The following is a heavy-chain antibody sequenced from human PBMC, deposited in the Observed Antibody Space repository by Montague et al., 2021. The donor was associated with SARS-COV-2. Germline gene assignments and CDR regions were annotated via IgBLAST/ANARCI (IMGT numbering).Heavy chain of an antibody. D-gene: IGHD3-10*01. J-gene: IGHJ6*02. CDR2: TYYRSKWYN. V-gene: IGHV6-1*01. CDR3: AREYPPPLRFGELDYYGMDV. CDR1: GDSVSSNSAA. Sequence: CAISGDSVSSNSAAWNWIRQSPSRGLEWLGRTYYRSKWYNDCAVSVKSRITINPDTSKNQFSLQLNSVTSEDSAVYYCAREYPPPLRFGELDYYGMDVWGQGTTVTVSS.